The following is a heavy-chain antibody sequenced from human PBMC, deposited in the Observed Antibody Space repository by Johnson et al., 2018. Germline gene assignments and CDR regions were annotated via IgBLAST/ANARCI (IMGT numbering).Heavy chain of an antibody. CDR1: GYTFTSYY. CDR2: INPSGGST. J-gene: IGHJ3*02. CDR3: AREGLARGAFDI. D-gene: IGHD3-16*01. Sequence: VQLVQSGAEVKKPGASVKVSCKASGYTFTSYYMHWGRQAPGQGLEWMGIINPSGGSTSYAQKFQDRATMTRDTSKSTVYMELSSLRSEHTAVYYCAREGLARGAFDIWGQGTMVTVSS. V-gene: IGHV1-46*01.